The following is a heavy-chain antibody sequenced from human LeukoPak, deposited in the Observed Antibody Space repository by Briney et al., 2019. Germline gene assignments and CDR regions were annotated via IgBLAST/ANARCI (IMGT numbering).Heavy chain of an antibody. J-gene: IGHJ3*02. CDR2: IAHTGRT. V-gene: IGHV4-4*07. CDR1: GGSIGIYY. CDR3: ARDQGFCTINNCCAGDAFDI. D-gene: IGHD2-8*01. Sequence: SETLSLTCTVSGGSIGIYYWSWIRQPAGKGLEWIGRIAHTGRTDYNPSLKSRVTMSVDTSKNQFSLKLSSLTAAETAVYYCARDQGFCTINNCCAGDAFDIWGQGTVVTVSS.